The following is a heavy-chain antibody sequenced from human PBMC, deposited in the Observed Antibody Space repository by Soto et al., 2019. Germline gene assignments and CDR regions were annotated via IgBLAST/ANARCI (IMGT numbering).Heavy chain of an antibody. CDR3: ARDGSAYCGGDCYWTLDY. Sequence: QVQLVQSGAEVKKPGASVKVSCKASGYTFTSYGISWVRQAPGQGLEWMGWISAYNGNTTYAQKLQGRVTMTTDTSTSTAYMELRSLRSDDMAVYYCARDGSAYCGGDCYWTLDYWGQGTLVTVSS. V-gene: IGHV1-18*03. CDR1: GYTFTSYG. CDR2: ISAYNGNT. J-gene: IGHJ4*02. D-gene: IGHD2-21*02.